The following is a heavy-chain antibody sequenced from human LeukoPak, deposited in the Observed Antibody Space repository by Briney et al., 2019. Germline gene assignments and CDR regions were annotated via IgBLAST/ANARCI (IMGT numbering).Heavy chain of an antibody. V-gene: IGHV4-59*08. J-gene: IGHJ4*02. Sequence: SETLSLTCTVSGGSISSYYWSWIRQPPGKGLEWIGYIYYSGSTNYNPSLKSRVTISVDTSKNQFSLKLSSVTAADTAVYYCARQGGYYDSSGYYDYWGQGTLVTVSS. CDR1: GGSISSYY. CDR2: IYYSGST. CDR3: ARQGGYYDSSGYYDY. D-gene: IGHD3-22*01.